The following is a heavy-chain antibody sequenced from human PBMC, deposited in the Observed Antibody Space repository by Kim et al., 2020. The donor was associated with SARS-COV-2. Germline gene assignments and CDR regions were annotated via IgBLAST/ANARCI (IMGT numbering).Heavy chain of an antibody. CDR2: IYYSGST. V-gene: IGHV4-39*01. J-gene: IGHJ4*02. CDR3: ARLGETVVGMIPYLDYYFDY. Sequence: SETLSLTCTVSGGSISSSSYYWGWIRQPPGKGLEWIGSIYYSGSTYYNPSLKSRVTISVDTSKNQFSLKLSSVTAADTAVYYCARLGETVVGMIPYLDYYFDYWGQGTLVTVSS. D-gene: IGHD3-10*01. CDR1: GGSISSSSYY.